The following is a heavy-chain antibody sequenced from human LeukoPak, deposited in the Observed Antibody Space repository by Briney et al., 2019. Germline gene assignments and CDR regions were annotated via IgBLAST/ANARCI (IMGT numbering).Heavy chain of an antibody. D-gene: IGHD1-26*01. CDR2: IKQDGSEK. Sequence: RAGVSLRHSCAASGFTFSSYWMSWVRQAPGKGLEWVANIKQDGSEKYYVDSVKGRFTISRDSSKNTLFLHMNTLRAEDTAIYYCAKDRTVGASYWYFDLWGRGTLVTVSS. CDR3: AKDRTVGASYWYFDL. CDR1: GFTFSSYW. V-gene: IGHV3-7*03. J-gene: IGHJ2*01.